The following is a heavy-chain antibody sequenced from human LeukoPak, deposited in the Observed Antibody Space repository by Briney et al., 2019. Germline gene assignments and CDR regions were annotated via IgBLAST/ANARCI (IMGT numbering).Heavy chain of an antibody. CDR1: GFTFSHYS. CDR3: ARWFTSGRGFFDY. Sequence: PRGSLRLSCAASGFTFSHYSMNWVRQAPGKGLEWVSYISSSSTIIYYADSVKGRFTISRDNAKNSLYLQMNSLRDEDTAVYYCARWFTSGRGFFDYWGQGILVTVSS. J-gene: IGHJ4*02. D-gene: IGHD6-19*01. V-gene: IGHV3-48*02. CDR2: ISSSSTII.